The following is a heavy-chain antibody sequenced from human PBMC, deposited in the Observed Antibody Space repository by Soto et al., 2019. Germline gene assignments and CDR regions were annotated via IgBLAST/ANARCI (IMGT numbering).Heavy chain of an antibody. Sequence: QVQLVESGGGLGKPGGSLRLSCAASGFTFSDYYMSWIRQAPGKGLAWVSYISGRATNIKYADSVKGRFTISRDNAKNSLYLQMNSLRVEDTAVYYCVRASGHGYNHYDFWGQGTLVTVSS. D-gene: IGHD5-12*01. CDR2: ISGRATNI. CDR3: VRASGHGYNHYDF. V-gene: IGHV3-11*01. CDR1: GFTFSDYY. J-gene: IGHJ4*02.